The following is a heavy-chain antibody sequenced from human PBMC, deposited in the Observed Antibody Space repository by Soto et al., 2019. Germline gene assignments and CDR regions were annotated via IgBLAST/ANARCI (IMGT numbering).Heavy chain of an antibody. CDR2: IHPSGKT. CDR1: GDSITSSNW. Sequence: SETLSLTCAVSGDSITSSNWWSWVRQPPGKGLEWIGEIHPSGKTNYNPSLKSRVTMSVDKSLNQFSLNLSSVTAADTAVYYCARALPTLAAAGHFEYWGQGTLVTVSS. D-gene: IGHD6-13*01. CDR3: ARALPTLAAAGHFEY. V-gene: IGHV4-4*02. J-gene: IGHJ4*02.